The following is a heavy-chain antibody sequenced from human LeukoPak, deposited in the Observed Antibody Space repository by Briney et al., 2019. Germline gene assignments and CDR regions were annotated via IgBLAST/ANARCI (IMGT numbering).Heavy chain of an antibody. Sequence: GGSLRLSCAASGFTLSNYWMHWVRQAPGKGLVWVSHINADGTSTTYADSVKGRFTISRDNAKNTLYLQMNSLRAEDTAVYYCARDRWLLDYWGQGTPVTVSS. CDR1: GFTLSNYW. CDR2: INADGTST. J-gene: IGHJ4*02. V-gene: IGHV3-74*01. CDR3: ARDRWLLDY. D-gene: IGHD4-23*01.